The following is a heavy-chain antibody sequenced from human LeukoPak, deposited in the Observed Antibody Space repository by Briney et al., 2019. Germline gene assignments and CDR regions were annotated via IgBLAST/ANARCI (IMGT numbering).Heavy chain of an antibody. CDR2: ISSSSSYI. CDR3: ARNERGLWFGDHKAGFDY. D-gene: IGHD3-10*01. Sequence: GGSLRLSCAASGFTFSSYSMNWVRQAPGKGLEWVSSISSSSSYIYYADSVKGRFTISRDNAKNSLYLQMNSLRAEDTAVYYCARNERGLWFGDHKAGFDYWGQGALVTVSS. V-gene: IGHV3-21*01. J-gene: IGHJ4*02. CDR1: GFTFSSYS.